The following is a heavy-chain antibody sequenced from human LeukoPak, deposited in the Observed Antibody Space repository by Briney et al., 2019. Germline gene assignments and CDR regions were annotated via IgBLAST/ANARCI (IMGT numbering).Heavy chain of an antibody. V-gene: IGHV3-30*02. D-gene: IGHD6-13*01. CDR2: IRYDGSNK. CDR3: ARDPGINSSSRKKYYYYMDV. Sequence: GGSLRLSCAASGFTFSSYGMHWVRQAPGKGLEWVAFIRYDGSNKYYADSAKGRFTISRDNSKNTLYLQMNSLRAEDTAVYYCARDPGINSSSRKKYYYYMDVWGKGTTVTVSS. CDR1: GFTFSSYG. J-gene: IGHJ6*03.